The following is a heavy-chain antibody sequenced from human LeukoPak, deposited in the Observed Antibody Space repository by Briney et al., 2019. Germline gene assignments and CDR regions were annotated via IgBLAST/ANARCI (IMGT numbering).Heavy chain of an antibody. V-gene: IGHV3-23*01. J-gene: IGHJ6*02. CDR1: GLTFNNYA. CDR3: ATSWGPDTSAFRWGRDGMDV. Sequence: GGSLRLSWAVSGLTFNNYAMSWVRQAPGKGLEWVSAISKSGDHTYYAASAKGRFTIYRDNSKNTQYLQNSLRAEDTAVYYCATSWGPDTSAFRWGRDGMDVWGQGTTVIVS. CDR2: ISKSGDHT. D-gene: IGHD3-16*01.